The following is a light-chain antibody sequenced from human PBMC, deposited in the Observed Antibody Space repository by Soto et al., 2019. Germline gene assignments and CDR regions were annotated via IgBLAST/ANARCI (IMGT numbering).Light chain of an antibody. V-gene: IGKV3-20*01. Sequence: EIVLTQSPGTLSLSPGERTTLSCRASQSISSSYLAWYQQKPGQAPRLLVYGASSRATGIPDSLSGSGSGTDFTPTISRLEPEDFALYYCHQYSCKFWTLGQGTKLEIK. CDR3: HQYSCKFWT. CDR2: GAS. CDR1: QSISSSY. J-gene: IGKJ1*01.